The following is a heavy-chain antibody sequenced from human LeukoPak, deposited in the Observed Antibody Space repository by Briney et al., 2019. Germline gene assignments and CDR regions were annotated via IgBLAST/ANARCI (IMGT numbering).Heavy chain of an antibody. Sequence: PGGSLRLSCAAPGFTFTKYWMHWVRQAPGKGLVWVSRVNSDGSRTTYADSVKGRFTISRDNANNTLYLQMNSLTAEDTAVYYCAREGSVTNDYWGQGSLVTVSS. CDR3: AREGSVTNDY. D-gene: IGHD4-17*01. CDR1: GFTFTKYW. CDR2: VNSDGSRT. J-gene: IGHJ4*02. V-gene: IGHV3-74*03.